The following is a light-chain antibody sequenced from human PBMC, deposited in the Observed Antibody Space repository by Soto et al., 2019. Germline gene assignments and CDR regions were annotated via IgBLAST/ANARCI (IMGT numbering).Light chain of an antibody. CDR2: DAS. CDR3: QQRSNWPPYT. CDR1: QSVSSY. J-gene: IGKJ2*01. Sequence: EIVLTQSPATLSLSPGERATLSCRASQSVSSYLAWYQQKPGQAPRLLIYDASNRATGIPARFSGSGSGTDFTLTISSLEPEDFAVGYCQQRSNWPPYTFGQGTMLEIK. V-gene: IGKV3-11*01.